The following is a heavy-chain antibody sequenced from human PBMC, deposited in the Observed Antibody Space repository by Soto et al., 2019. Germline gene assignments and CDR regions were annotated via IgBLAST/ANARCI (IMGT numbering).Heavy chain of an antibody. Sequence: GGSLRLSCAASGFTFSSYGMHWVRQAPGKGLEWVAVISYDGSDEYYADSVKGRFTISRDNSKNTLYLQMNSLRAEDTAVYYCAKEYCSGGSCYPDAEYFQHWGQGTLVTVSS. CDR2: ISYDGSDE. D-gene: IGHD2-15*01. CDR3: AKEYCSGGSCYPDAEYFQH. CDR1: GFTFSSYG. J-gene: IGHJ1*01. V-gene: IGHV3-30*18.